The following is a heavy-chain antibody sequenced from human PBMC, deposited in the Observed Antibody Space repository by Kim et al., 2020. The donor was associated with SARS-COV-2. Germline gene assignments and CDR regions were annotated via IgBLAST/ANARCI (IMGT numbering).Heavy chain of an antibody. CDR3: ARAFRFLEWIQYGMDV. V-gene: IGHV4-34*01. Sequence: SETLSLTCAVYGGSFSGYYWSWIRQPPGKGLEWIGEINHSGSTNYNPSLKSRVTISVDTSKNQFSLKLSSVTAADTAVYYCARAFRFLEWIQYGMDVWGQGTTVTVSS. J-gene: IGHJ6*02. CDR2: INHSGST. CDR1: GGSFSGYY. D-gene: IGHD3-3*01.